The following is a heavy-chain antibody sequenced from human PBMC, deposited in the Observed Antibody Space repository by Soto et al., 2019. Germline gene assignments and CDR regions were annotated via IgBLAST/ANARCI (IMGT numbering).Heavy chain of an antibody. CDR2: IYPGDSDT. J-gene: IGHJ5*02. CDR3: ARFRSGRDPNWFDP. V-gene: IGHV5-51*01. Sequence: GESLKISCTGVGYSFTSYWIGWVRQMPGKGLEWMGIIYPGDSDTRYSPAFQGQVTISADKSITTAYLQWSSLKASDTAMYYCARFRSGRDPNWFDPWGQGTLGTVSS. CDR1: GYSFTSYW. D-gene: IGHD2-15*01.